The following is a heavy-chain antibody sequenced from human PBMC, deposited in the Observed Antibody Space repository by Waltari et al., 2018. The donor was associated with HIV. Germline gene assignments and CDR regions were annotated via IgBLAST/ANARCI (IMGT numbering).Heavy chain of an antibody. CDR1: GGSISSYY. Sequence: QVQLQESGPGLVKPSETLSLTCTVSGGSISSYYWSWIRQPPGKGLEWIGYIYYSGSTNYNPSLKSRVTISVDTSKNQFSLKLSSVTAADTAVYYCARGTYYDFPDWGQGTLVTVSS. V-gene: IGHV4-59*01. CDR2: IYYSGST. CDR3: ARGTYYDFPD. D-gene: IGHD3-3*01. J-gene: IGHJ4*02.